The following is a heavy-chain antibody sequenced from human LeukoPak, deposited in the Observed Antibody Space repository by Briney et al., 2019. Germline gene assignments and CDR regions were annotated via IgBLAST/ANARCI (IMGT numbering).Heavy chain of an antibody. CDR1: GYSISSGYY. V-gene: IGHV4-38-2*02. J-gene: IGHJ3*02. D-gene: IGHD5-12*01. Sequence: SETLSLTCTVSGYSISSGYYWGWIRQPPGEGLEWIGSIYHSGSTYYNPSLKSRVTISVDTSKNQFSLKLSSVTAADTAVYYCARDRDIVATIDAFDIWGQGTMVTVSS. CDR2: IYHSGST. CDR3: ARDRDIVATIDAFDI.